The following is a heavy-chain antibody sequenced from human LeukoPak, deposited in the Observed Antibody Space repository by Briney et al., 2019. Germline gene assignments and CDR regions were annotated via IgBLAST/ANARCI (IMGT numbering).Heavy chain of an antibody. V-gene: IGHV3-30*18. Sequence: GGSLRLSCAASGFTFSNYGMHWVRQAPGKGLEWVAVISYDGSNKYYTDSAKGRFTISRDNSKNTLYLQMNSLRAEDTAVYYCAKSESIIAVAGTLDYWGQGTLVTVSS. CDR2: ISYDGSNK. J-gene: IGHJ4*02. CDR3: AKSESIIAVAGTLDY. D-gene: IGHD6-19*01. CDR1: GFTFSNYG.